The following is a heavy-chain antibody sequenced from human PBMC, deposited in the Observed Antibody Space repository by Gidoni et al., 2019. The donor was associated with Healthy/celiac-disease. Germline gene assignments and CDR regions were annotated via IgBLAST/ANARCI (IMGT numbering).Heavy chain of an antibody. D-gene: IGHD6-19*01. CDR2: IYYSGST. CDR1: GGSISSYY. CDR3: AREEAVAGFDY. J-gene: IGHJ4*02. Sequence: QVQLQESGPGLVKPSETLSLTCTGSGGSISSYYWSWIRQPPGKGLEWIGYIYYSGSTNYNPSLKSRVIISVDTSKNQFSLKLSSVTAADTAVYYCAREEAVAGFDYWGQGTLVTVSS. V-gene: IGHV4-59*01.